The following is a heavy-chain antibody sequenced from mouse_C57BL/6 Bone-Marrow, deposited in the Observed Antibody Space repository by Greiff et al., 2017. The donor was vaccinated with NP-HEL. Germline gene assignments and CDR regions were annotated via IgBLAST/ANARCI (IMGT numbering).Heavy chain of an antibody. Sequence: QVQLKQPGAELVKPGASVKLSCKASGYTFTSYWMHWVKQRPGQGLEWIGMIHPNSGSTNYNEKFKSKARLTVDKSSSTAYMQRSSLTSEDSAVYYCARRAYYSNYPWFAYWGQGTLITVSA. CDR2: IHPNSGST. CDR3: ARRAYYSNYPWFAY. CDR1: GYTFTSYW. D-gene: IGHD2-5*01. J-gene: IGHJ3*01. V-gene: IGHV1-64*01.